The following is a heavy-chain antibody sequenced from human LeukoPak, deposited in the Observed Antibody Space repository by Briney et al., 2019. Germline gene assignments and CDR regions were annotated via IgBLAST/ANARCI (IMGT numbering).Heavy chain of an antibody. CDR3: AKAKVRGVILDY. J-gene: IGHJ4*02. D-gene: IGHD3-10*01. CDR2: IRYDGSNK. V-gene: IGHV3-30*02. CDR1: GFTFSSYG. Sequence: GSLRLSCAASGFTFSSYGMHWVRQAPGKGLEWVAFIRYDGSNKYYADSVKVRFTISRDNSKNTLYLQMNSLRAEDTAVYYCAKAKVRGVILDYWGQGTLVTVSS.